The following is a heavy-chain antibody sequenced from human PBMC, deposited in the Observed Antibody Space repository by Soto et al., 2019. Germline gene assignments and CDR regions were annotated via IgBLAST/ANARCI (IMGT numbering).Heavy chain of an antibody. CDR1: DGAITSPAHY. V-gene: IGHV4-31*03. Sequence: QVQLQESGPGLVKPSQTLSLTCTVSDGAITSPAHYWSWIRQLPGKGLEWIAYIFYSGTTYYSPSLQSRSTISIDTSKNQFSLKLSSVTAADTAVYYCARVQTTVTTYFFDYWGQGTLVTVSS. CDR2: IFYSGTT. J-gene: IGHJ4*02. D-gene: IGHD4-17*01. CDR3: ARVQTTVTTYFFDY.